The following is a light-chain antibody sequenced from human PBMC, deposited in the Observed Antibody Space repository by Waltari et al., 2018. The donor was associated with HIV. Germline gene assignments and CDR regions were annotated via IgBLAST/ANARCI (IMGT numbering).Light chain of an antibody. V-gene: IGLV3-1*01. CDR2: QDT. CDR1: KLGGRS. J-gene: IGLJ2*01. Sequence: SYELTQPPSVSVSPGQTASITCPGDKLGGRSACWYYQKPGQSPVLVIYQDTKRPAGIPERFSGSNSGNTATLTISGTQAMDEADYYCQAWDSSTAVFGGGTKLTVL. CDR3: QAWDSSTAV.